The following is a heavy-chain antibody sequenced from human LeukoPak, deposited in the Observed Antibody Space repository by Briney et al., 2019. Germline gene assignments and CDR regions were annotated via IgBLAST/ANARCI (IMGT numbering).Heavy chain of an antibody. CDR1: GFTFSSHA. J-gene: IGHJ4*02. Sequence: GGSLRLSCAASGFTFSSHAMSWVRQAPGKGLEWVSAISGSGSSTYYADSVKGRFTISRDNSKNTLYLQMNSLRAEDTAVYYCARVEMATIMGFDYWGQGTLVTVSS. V-gene: IGHV3-23*01. CDR3: ARVEMATIMGFDY. CDR2: ISGSGSST. D-gene: IGHD5-24*01.